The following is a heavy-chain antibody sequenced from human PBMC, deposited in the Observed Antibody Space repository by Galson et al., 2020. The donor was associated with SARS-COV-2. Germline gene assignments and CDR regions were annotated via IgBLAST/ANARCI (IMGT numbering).Heavy chain of an antibody. Sequence: ASVKVSCKASGYSFSDYYIHWVRQAPGQGLEWMGWINPNSGATNSAQKFQGRVTLARDTSVSTAYVELSGLRSDDTAIYYCAREKPNFNERIGWGSDAFDIWGQGTMGTVSS. CDR3: AREKPNFNERIGWGSDAFDI. V-gene: IGHV1-2*02. J-gene: IGHJ3*02. CDR2: INPNSGAT. D-gene: IGHD3-10*01. CDR1: GYSFSDYY.